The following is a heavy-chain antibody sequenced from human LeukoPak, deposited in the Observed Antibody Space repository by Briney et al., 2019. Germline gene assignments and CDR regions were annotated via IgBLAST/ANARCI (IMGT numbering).Heavy chain of an antibody. CDR2: IYSSGRT. CDR1: GGSISSGDYY. V-gene: IGHV4-30-4*01. CDR3: AGSIAYCRGGTWYGQAFDI. Sequence: PSQTLSLTCTVSGGSISSGDYYWNWIRQAPGKGLEWIGYIYSSGRTFYNPSLKSRVSISAGSSKNQFSLKLISVTAADTAVYYCAGSIAYCRGGTWYGQAFDIWGQGTLVTVSS. D-gene: IGHD2-15*01. J-gene: IGHJ3*02.